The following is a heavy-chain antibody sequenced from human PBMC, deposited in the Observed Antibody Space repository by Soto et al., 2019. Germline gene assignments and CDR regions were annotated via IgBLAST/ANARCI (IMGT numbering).Heavy chain of an antibody. CDR2: SIPIFGTA. V-gene: IGHV1-69*01. J-gene: IGHJ4*02. D-gene: IGHD3-22*01. CDR3: ARDRVSYYDSSGYYSTTVDY. CDR1: GGTFSSYA. Sequence: QVQLVQSGAEVKKPGSSVKVSCKASGGTFSSYAISWVRQAPGQGLEWMGGSIPIFGTANYAQKFQGRVTIPADEATSTAYMELSSLRSEDTAVYYCARDRVSYYDSSGYYSTTVDYWGQGTLVTVSS.